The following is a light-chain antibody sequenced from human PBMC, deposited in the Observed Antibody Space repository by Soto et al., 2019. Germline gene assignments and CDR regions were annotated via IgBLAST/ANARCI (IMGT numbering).Light chain of an antibody. CDR3: QHYNSYSEA. J-gene: IGKJ1*01. CDR1: QSVLYSSNNKNY. V-gene: IGKV4-1*01. CDR2: DAS. Sequence: IVMTQSPDSLAVSLGERATISCKSSQSVLYSSNNKNYLAWYQQKPGKAPKLLIYDASSLESGVPSRFSGSGSATEFTLTISSLQPDDFATYYCQHYNSYSEAFGQGTKVDIK.